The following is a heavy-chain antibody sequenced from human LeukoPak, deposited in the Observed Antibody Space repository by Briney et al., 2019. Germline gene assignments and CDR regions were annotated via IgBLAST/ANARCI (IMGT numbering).Heavy chain of an antibody. CDR2: MNPNSGNT. V-gene: IGHV1-8*01. D-gene: IGHD5-18*01. J-gene: IGHJ4*02. CDR1: GYTFTSYD. CDR3: ARWGRGYKETIVDY. Sequence: ASVKVSCKASGYTFTSYDINWVRQATGQGLEWMGWMNPNSGNTGYAQKFQGRVTMTRNTSTSTAYMELSSLRSEDTAVYYCARWGRGYKETIVDYWGQGTLVTVSS.